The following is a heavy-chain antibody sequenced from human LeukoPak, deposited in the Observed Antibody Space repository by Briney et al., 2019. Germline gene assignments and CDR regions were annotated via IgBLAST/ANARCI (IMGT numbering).Heavy chain of an antibody. J-gene: IGHJ4*02. Sequence: GGSLRLSCAASGFTFSSYWMSWVRQAPGKGLEWVANIKQDGSEKYYVDSVKGRFTISRDNAKNSLYLQMNSLRAEDTAVYYCARDRFSAAAGTGFDYWGQGTLVTVSS. CDR2: IKQDGSEK. CDR3: ARDRFSAAAGTGFDY. D-gene: IGHD6-13*01. V-gene: IGHV3-7*01. CDR1: GFTFSSYW.